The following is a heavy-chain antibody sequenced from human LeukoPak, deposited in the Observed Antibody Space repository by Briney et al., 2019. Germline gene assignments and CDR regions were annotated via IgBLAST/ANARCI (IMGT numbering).Heavy chain of an antibody. Sequence: ASETLSLTCTVSGGSISTANYYWGWIRQPPGKGLEWIGNIFYSGSTYYSPSLKSRVTISLDTSRNQFSLKLSSVTAADTAVYYCARHSGGTYYVNFDPWGQGTLVTVSS. CDR2: IFYSGST. CDR1: GGSISTANYY. J-gene: IGHJ5*02. V-gene: IGHV4-39*01. D-gene: IGHD1-26*01. CDR3: ARHSGGTYYVNFDP.